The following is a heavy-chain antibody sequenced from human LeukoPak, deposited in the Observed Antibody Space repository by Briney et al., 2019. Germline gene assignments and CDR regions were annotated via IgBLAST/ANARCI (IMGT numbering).Heavy chain of an antibody. V-gene: IGHV3-30*18. CDR1: GFTFSSYG. D-gene: IGHD1-1*01. CDR3: AKEATTSRPGDY. CDR2: ISYDGSNK. Sequence: PGGSLRLSCAASGFTFSSYGMHWVRQAPGKGLEWVAVISYDGSNKYYADSVKGRFTISRDNSKNTLYLQMNSLRAEDTAVYYCAKEATTSRPGDYWGLGTLVTVSS. J-gene: IGHJ4*02.